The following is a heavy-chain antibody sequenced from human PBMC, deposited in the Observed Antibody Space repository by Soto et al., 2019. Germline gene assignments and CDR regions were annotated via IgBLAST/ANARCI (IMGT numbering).Heavy chain of an antibody. CDR1: GYSISSGYY. J-gene: IGHJ5*02. D-gene: IGHD3-22*01. CDR2: IYHGGST. V-gene: IGHV4-38-2*01. CDR3: ARVGPWVPYYYDSSPYTFENWFDP. Sequence: SETLSLTCAVSGYSISSGYYWGWLRQPPGMGLECIGSIYHGGSTYYNPSLNSRVTLSIDMTNNHVSRILNSVTAADTAVYYCARVGPWVPYYYDSSPYTFENWFDPWGQGTLVTVSS.